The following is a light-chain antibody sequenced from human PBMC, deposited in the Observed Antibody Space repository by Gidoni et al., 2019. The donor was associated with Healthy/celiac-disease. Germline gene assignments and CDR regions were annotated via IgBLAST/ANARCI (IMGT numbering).Light chain of an antibody. Sequence: SSELTQDPAVSVALGQTVRITCQGDSLRSYYASWYQQKPGQAPVLVIYGKNNRPSGIPDRFSGSSSGNTASLTITGAQAEDEADYYCNSRDSSGNHVVFGGGTKLTVX. CDR1: SLRSYY. CDR2: GKN. J-gene: IGLJ2*01. V-gene: IGLV3-19*01. CDR3: NSRDSSGNHVV.